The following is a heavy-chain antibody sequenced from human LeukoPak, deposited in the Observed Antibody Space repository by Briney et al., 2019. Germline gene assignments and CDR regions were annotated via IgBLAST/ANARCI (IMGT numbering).Heavy chain of an antibody. CDR3: ARLWGGITMVRGVLDY. D-gene: IGHD3-10*01. CDR1: GGSITNYY. V-gene: IGHV4-59*08. CDR2: IHYSGST. Sequence: SETLSLTCTVSGGSITNYYWSWIRQPPGKGLEWIGYIHYSGSTKYKSSLKSRVTISVDTSKNQFSLKLSSVTAADTAVYYCARLWGGITMVRGVLDYWGQGTLVTVSS. J-gene: IGHJ4*02.